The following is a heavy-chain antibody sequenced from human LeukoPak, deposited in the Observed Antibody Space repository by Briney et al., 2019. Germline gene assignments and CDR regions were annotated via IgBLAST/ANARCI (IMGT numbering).Heavy chain of an antibody. CDR3: ARSSTGYCSSTSCYEFDY. Sequence: SETLSLTCAVYGGSFSGYYWSWIRQPPGKGLEWIGEINHSGSTNYNPSLKSRVTISVDTSKNQFSLKLSSVTAADTAVYYCARSSTGYCSSTSCYEFDYWGQGTLVTVSS. J-gene: IGHJ4*02. CDR1: GGSFSGYY. CDR2: INHSGST. D-gene: IGHD2-2*01. V-gene: IGHV4-34*01.